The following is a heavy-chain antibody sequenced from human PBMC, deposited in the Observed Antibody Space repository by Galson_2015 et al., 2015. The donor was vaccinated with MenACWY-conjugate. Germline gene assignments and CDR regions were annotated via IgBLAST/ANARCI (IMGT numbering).Heavy chain of an antibody. V-gene: IGHV5-51*01. CDR1: GYSFSTYW. CDR3: ARHPPGGRGMDV. Sequence: QSGAEVKKPGESLMISCKGSGYSFSTYWIAWERQLPGKGLEWMGLISPGDSNTRYSPAFHGQVTISADKSISTAYLQLHSLQASDTAMYYCARHPPGGRGMDVWGQGTTVTVSS. D-gene: IGHD1-26*01. J-gene: IGHJ6*02. CDR2: ISPGDSNT.